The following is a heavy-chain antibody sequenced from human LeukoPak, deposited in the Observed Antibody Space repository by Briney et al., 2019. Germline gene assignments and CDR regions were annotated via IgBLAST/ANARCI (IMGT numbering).Heavy chain of an antibody. CDR3: ARAGEWLLVHDGFDI. D-gene: IGHD3-3*01. J-gene: IGHJ3*02. CDR1: GGSISSGSYY. V-gene: IGHV4-61*02. Sequence: PSETLSLTCTVSGGSISSGSYYWSWIRQPAGKGLEWIGRIYTSGSTNYNPSLKSRVTISLDSSKNQFSLKLSSVTAADTAVYYCARAGEWLLVHDGFDIWGQGTMVTVSS. CDR2: IYTSGST.